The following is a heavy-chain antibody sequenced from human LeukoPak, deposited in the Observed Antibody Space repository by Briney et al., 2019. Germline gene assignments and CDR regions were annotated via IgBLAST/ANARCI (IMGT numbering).Heavy chain of an antibody. CDR1: GFTFSSYW. CDR2: IKSDGSST. V-gene: IGHV3-74*01. CDR3: ARRWYFDL. Sequence: PGGSLRLSCSASGFTFSSYWMHWVRQAPGKGLVWVSRIKSDGSSTSYADSVKGRFTISRDNAKNTLYLQMNSLRAEDTAVYYCARRWYFDLWGRGTLVTVSS. J-gene: IGHJ2*01.